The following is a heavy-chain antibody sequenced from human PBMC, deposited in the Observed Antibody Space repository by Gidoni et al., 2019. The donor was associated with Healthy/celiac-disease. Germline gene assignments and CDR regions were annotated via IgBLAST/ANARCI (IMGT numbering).Heavy chain of an antibody. CDR3: ARDLTGTNWFDP. D-gene: IGHD1-1*01. CDR1: GFTFIDHY. J-gene: IGHJ5*02. V-gene: IGHV3-72*01. CDR2: TRNKANSYTT. Sequence: EVQLVESGGGLVQPGGSLRLSCAASGFTFIDHYMAWVRQAPGKGLEWVGRTRNKANSYTTEYAASVKGRFTISRDDSKNSLYLQMNSLKTEDTAVYYCARDLTGTNWFDPWGQGTLVTVSS.